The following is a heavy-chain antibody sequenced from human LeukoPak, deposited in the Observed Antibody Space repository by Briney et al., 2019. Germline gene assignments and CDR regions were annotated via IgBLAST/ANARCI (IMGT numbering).Heavy chain of an antibody. D-gene: IGHD3-3*01. CDR1: GGSISSYY. CDR2: IYYSGST. CDR3: ARVHPVEVWCDP. J-gene: IGHJ5*02. Sequence: NSSETLSLTCTVSGGSISSYYWSWIRQPPGKGLEWIGYIYYSGSTNYNPSLKSRVTISVDTSKNQFSLKLSSVTAADTAVYYCARVHPVEVWCDPWGQGTLVTVSS. V-gene: IGHV4-59*01.